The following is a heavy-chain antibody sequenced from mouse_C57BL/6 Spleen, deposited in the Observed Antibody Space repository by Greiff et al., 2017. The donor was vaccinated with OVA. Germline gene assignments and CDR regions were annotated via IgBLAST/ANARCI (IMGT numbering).Heavy chain of an antibody. D-gene: IGHD1-1*01. CDR2: IYPSDSET. Sequence: QVQLKQPGAELVRPGSSVKLSCKASGYTFTSYWMDWVKQRPGQGLEWIGNIYPSDSETHYNQKFKDKATLTVDKSSSTAYMQLSSLTSEDSAVYYGARIRVATGDYWGQGTTLTVSS. J-gene: IGHJ2*01. CDR3: ARIRVATGDY. CDR1: GYTFTSYW. V-gene: IGHV1-61*01.